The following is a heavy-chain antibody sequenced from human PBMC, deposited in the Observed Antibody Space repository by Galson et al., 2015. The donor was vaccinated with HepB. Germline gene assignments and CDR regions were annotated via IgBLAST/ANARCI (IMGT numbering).Heavy chain of an antibody. V-gene: IGHV3-7*01. CDR1: GFTFSNYW. Sequence: SLRLSCAASGFTFSNYWMSWVRQAPGKGLEWVANIKEDGSEIHYVDSVKGRFTISRDNAKNFLYLHVISLRAEDTAIYYCVRNLKYENSHYRPFEYWGQGTLVTVSS. D-gene: IGHD3-22*01. CDR2: IKEDGSEI. J-gene: IGHJ4*02. CDR3: VRNLKYENSHYRPFEY.